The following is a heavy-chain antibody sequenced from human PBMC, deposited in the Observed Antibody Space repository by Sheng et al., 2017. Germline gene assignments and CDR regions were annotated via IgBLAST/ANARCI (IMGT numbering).Heavy chain of an antibody. D-gene: IGHD6-19*01. Sequence: EVQVVESGGGLAQPGGSLRLSCVASGFTFSDYAMHWVRQAPGRGLEYVSGTTNNGGTTYYGNSVKGRFTISRDNSKNTLYLQMGSLRDEDMAVYHCARARSGSHYYFDYWGQGTLVTVSS. CDR3: ARARSGSHYYFDY. V-gene: IGHV3-64*01. CDR2: TTNNGGTT. J-gene: IGHJ4*02. CDR1: GFTFSDYA.